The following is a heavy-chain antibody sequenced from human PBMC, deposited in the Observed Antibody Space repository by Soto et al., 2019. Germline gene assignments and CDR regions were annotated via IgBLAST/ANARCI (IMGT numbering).Heavy chain of an antibody. CDR2: ISAYNGNT. D-gene: IGHD6-13*01. Sequence: ASVKVSCKASGYTFTSYGISWVRQAPGQGLEWMGWISAYNGNTNYAQKLQGRVTMTTDTSTSTAYMELRSLRSDDTALYYCARDTGRDSSSWSLDYWGQGTLVTVSS. CDR1: GYTFTSYG. CDR3: ARDTGRDSSSWSLDY. V-gene: IGHV1-18*01. J-gene: IGHJ4*02.